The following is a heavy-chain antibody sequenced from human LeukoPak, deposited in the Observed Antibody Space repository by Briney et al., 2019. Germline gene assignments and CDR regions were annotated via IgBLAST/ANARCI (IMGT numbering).Heavy chain of an antibody. J-gene: IGHJ4*02. Sequence: PGGSLRLSCAASGFTFSTYAMSWVRQAPGKGLEWVSAINGIGGSTYYADSVKGRFTISRDDSKNTLYLQMNSLRAEDTAVYYCARDGYSYGYVDYWGQGTLVTVSS. CDR3: ARDGYSYGYVDY. V-gene: IGHV3-23*01. CDR1: GFTFSTYA. CDR2: INGIGGST. D-gene: IGHD5-18*01.